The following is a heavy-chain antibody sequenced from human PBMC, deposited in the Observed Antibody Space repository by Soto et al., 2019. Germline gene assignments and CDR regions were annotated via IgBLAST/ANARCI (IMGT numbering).Heavy chain of an antibody. J-gene: IGHJ5*02. CDR2: SYHSGST. D-gene: IGHD2-21*01. CDR1: GGSISSGGYS. V-gene: IGHV4-30-2*01. CDR3: ARIPSP. Sequence: QLQLQESGSGLVKPSQTLSLTCAVSGGSISSGGYSWSWIRQPPGKDLEWIGYSYHSGSTYYNPSLKSRVTISVDTSKDQFFLTLPSVPAGDTALYYCARIPSPWGQGTLVTVSS.